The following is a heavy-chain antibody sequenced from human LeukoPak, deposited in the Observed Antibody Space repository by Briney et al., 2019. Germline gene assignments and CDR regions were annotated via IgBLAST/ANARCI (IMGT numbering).Heavy chain of an antibody. CDR2: IKQDGSNK. CDR1: GFTVSSYW. Sequence: PGGSLRLSCAASGFTVSSYWMSWVRQAPGNWRERVANIKQDGSNKYYLYCVKAPFTIARDNTKTSLYLKMNSLRAEDMAVYYCASNDCWSGFLDYWGQGTLVIVSS. V-gene: IGHV3-7*01. J-gene: IGHJ4*02. D-gene: IGHD3-3*01. CDR3: ASNDCWSGFLDY.